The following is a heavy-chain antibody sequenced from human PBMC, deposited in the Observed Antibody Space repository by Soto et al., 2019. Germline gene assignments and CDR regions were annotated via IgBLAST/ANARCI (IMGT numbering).Heavy chain of an antibody. CDR2: IIPIFGTA. J-gene: IGHJ6*02. Sequence: SVKVSCKASGGTFSSYAISWVRQAPGQGLEWMGGIIPIFGTANYAQKFPGRVTITADESTSTAYMELSSLRSEDTAVYYCASTCGGDCYPSPLNYYYYGMDVWGQGTTVTVSS. CDR1: GGTFSSYA. CDR3: ASTCGGDCYPSPLNYYYYGMDV. V-gene: IGHV1-69*13. D-gene: IGHD2-21*02.